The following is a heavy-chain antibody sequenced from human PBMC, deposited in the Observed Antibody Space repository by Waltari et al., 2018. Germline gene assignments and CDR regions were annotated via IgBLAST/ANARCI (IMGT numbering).Heavy chain of an antibody. J-gene: IGHJ4*02. CDR3: TKMRRNLPRDIIDN. CDR1: GFIFSRFA. CDR2: TSASGGST. V-gene: IGHV3-23*01. Sequence: EVQLLESGGGLVQRGGSLRLSCAVSGFIFSRFAMSWVRHTPGKGRGWVSGTSASGGSTYYADSVQGRFTISRDNSKKRVFLQMNSLRAEDTATYYCTKMRRNLPRDIIDNWGQGTQVIIAS.